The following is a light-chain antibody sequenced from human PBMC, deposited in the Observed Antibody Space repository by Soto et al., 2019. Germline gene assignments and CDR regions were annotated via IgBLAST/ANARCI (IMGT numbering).Light chain of an antibody. CDR2: GAF. CDR1: QGIRRS. V-gene: IGKV3-15*01. CDR3: QQYNSWPWT. J-gene: IGKJ1*01. Sequence: DIVMTHSPVSLAVSPWEGATLFCRASQGIRRSLAWYQQKPGHVPRLLIHGAFTRATGIPARFSGSGSGTEFTLTISTLQSEDFAVYYCQQYNSWPWTFGQGTKVDNK.